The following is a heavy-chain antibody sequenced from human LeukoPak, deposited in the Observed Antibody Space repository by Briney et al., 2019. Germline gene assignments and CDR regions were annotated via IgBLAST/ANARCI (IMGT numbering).Heavy chain of an antibody. Sequence: SGPALVKPTRTRTLTCTFSGFSLSTSGMRVSWIRQPPGKALEWLASIDLDDHKFYSTSLKTRLTISKDTSKNQVVLTMTYMDPVDTATYYCARMGYDSSGYLDYWGQGTLVTV. CDR2: IDLDDHK. CDR1: GFSLSTSGMR. J-gene: IGHJ4*02. V-gene: IGHV2-70*04. CDR3: ARMGYDSSGYLDY. D-gene: IGHD3-22*01.